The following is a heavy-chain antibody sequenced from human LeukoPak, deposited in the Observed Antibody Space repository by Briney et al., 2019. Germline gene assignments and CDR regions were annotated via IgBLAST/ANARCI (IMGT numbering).Heavy chain of an antibody. CDR1: GFTFSSYS. J-gene: IGHJ4*02. V-gene: IGHV3-48*04. Sequence: GGSLRLSCAASGFTFSSYSMNWVRQAPGKGLEWVSYISSSSSTIYYADSVKGRFTISRDNAKNSLYLQMNSLRAEDTAVYYCARSDYGSGSYIDYWGQGTLVTVSS. CDR2: ISSSSSTI. CDR3: ARSDYGSGSYIDY. D-gene: IGHD3-10*01.